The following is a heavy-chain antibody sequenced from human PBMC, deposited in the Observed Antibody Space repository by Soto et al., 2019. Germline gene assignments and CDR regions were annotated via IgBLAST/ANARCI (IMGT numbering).Heavy chain of an antibody. CDR1: GYSFTSYW. D-gene: IGHD6-19*01. Sequence: EVQLVQSGAEVKKPGESLKISCKGSGYSFTSYWIGWVRQMPGKGLEWMGIIYPGDSDTRYSPSFQGQVTISADKSISTAYLQWSSLKASDTAMYYWAGLGESYSSGWYFGYWGQGTLVTVSS. CDR2: IYPGDSDT. V-gene: IGHV5-51*01. CDR3: AGLGESYSSGWYFGY. J-gene: IGHJ4*02.